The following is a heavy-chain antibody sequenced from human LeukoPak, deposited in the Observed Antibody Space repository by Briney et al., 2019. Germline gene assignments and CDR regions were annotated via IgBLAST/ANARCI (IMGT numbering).Heavy chain of an antibody. Sequence: GGSLRLSCAASGFTFSTYAMSWVRQAPGKGLEWVSAISYTGGSTYYADSVKGRFTVSRDNSKNTLYLQMTSLRAEDTARYYCAKGSNPYPDNFDYWGQGTLVTVSS. CDR1: GFTFSTYA. CDR3: AKGSNPYPDNFDY. D-gene: IGHD4-11*01. V-gene: IGHV3-23*01. J-gene: IGHJ4*02. CDR2: ISYTGGST.